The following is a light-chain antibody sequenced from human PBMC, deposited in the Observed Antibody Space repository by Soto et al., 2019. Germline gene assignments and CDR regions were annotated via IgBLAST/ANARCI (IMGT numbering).Light chain of an antibody. CDR2: DAS. Sequence: DIQMTQSPSSLAASLGDRVTITCQASDDIDNFLTWYQQTPGKAPKLLIHDASTLQSGVPSRFSGSGSGTDFTLTISSLQPEDFATYYCQQYDNLAFTFGPGTKVDVK. CDR1: DDIDNF. J-gene: IGKJ3*01. CDR3: QQYDNLAFT. V-gene: IGKV1-33*01.